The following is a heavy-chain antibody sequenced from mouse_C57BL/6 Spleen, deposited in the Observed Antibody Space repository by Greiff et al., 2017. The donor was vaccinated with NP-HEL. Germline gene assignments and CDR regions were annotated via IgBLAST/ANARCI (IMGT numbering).Heavy chain of an antibody. V-gene: IGHV5-17*01. CDR3: ARRSLNYGSVYAMDY. CDR1: GFTFSDYG. Sequence: DVKLVESGGGLVKPGGSLKLSCAASGFTFSDYGMHWVRQAPEKGLEWVAYISSGSSTIYYADTVKGRFTISRDNAKNTLFLQMTSLRSEDTAMYYCARRSLNYGSVYAMDYWGQVTSVTVSS. J-gene: IGHJ4*01. CDR2: ISSGSSTI. D-gene: IGHD1-1*01.